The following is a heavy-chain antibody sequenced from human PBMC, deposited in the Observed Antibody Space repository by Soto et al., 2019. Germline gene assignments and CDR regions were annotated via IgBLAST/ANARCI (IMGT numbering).Heavy chain of an antibody. D-gene: IGHD3-10*01. V-gene: IGHV3-23*01. CDR3: AKDRRGVMDV. Sequence: EVQLLESGGGLVQPGGSLRLSCADSGFTFSNYDMSWVRQAPEKGLEWVSAVSESGRSTYYADSVKGRFTISRDNSKNALYLQMNSLRAEDTAVYFCAKDRRGVMDVWGQGTTVTVSS. CDR1: GFTFSNYD. J-gene: IGHJ6*02. CDR2: VSESGRST.